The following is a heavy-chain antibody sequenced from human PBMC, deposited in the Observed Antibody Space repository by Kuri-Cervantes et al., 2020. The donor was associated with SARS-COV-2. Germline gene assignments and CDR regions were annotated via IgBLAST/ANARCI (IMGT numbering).Heavy chain of an antibody. CDR3: ARQGLDSSGYSLGYY. Sequence: GGSLRLSCAASGFTFSSYGMHWVRQAPGKGLEWVAVIWYDGSNKYYADSVKGRFTISRDNAKNSLYLQMNSLTADDTAVYYCARQGLDSSGYSLGYYWGQGTLVTVSS. D-gene: IGHD3-22*01. J-gene: IGHJ4*02. CDR2: IWYDGSNK. V-gene: IGHV3-33*01. CDR1: GFTFSSYG.